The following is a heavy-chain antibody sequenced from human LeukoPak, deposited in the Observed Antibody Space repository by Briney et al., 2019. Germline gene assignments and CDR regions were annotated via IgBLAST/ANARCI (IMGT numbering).Heavy chain of an antibody. Sequence: GGSLRLSCAASGFTFSSYAMHWVRQAPGKGLGWVAVISYDGSNKYYADSVKGRFTISRDNSKNTLYLQMNSLRAEDTAVYYCARVVLYFGDYTMDVWGQGTTVTVSS. CDR2: ISYDGSNK. CDR1: GFTFSSYA. V-gene: IGHV3-30-3*01. J-gene: IGHJ6*02. CDR3: ARVVLYFGDYTMDV. D-gene: IGHD3-10*01.